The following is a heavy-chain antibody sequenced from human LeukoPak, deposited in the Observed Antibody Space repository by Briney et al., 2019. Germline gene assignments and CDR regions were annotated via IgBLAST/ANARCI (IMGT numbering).Heavy chain of an antibody. CDR3: AGKAFTYGPHLNWFDP. CDR1: GYTFTGYY. V-gene: IGHV1-2*02. J-gene: IGHJ5*02. CDR2: INPNSGGT. Sequence: ASVKVSCKASGYTFTGYYMHWVRQAPGQGLEWMGWINPNSGGTNYAQKFQGRVTMTRDTSISTAYMELSRLRSDDTAVYYCAGKAFTYGPHLNWFDPWGQGTLVTVSS. D-gene: IGHD2/OR15-2a*01.